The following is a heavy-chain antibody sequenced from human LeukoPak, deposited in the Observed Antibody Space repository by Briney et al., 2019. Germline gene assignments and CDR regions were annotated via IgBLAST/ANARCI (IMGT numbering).Heavy chain of an antibody. D-gene: IGHD3-22*01. Sequence: GGSLRLSCAASGFTVSSNYMSWVRQAPGKGLEWVSLIYNGGSTKYADAVKGRFTISRDNSKNTLYLQMNSLRAEDTAVYYCARDYYDSSGYYSLVYWGQGTLVTVSS. CDR1: GFTVSSNY. CDR2: IYNGGST. V-gene: IGHV3-66*01. CDR3: ARDYYDSSGYYSLVY. J-gene: IGHJ4*02.